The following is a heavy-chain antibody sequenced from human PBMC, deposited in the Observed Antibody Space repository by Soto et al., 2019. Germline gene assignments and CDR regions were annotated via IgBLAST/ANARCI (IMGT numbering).Heavy chain of an antibody. CDR2: IYHSGST. J-gene: IGHJ4*02. CDR1: SGSISSSNW. CDR3: ARGRRAGSSNRCEYYFDY. D-gene: IGHD2-2*01. V-gene: IGHV4-4*02. Sequence: ETLSLTCAVSSGSISSSNWWSWVRQPPGKGLEWIGEIYHSGSTNYNPSLKSRVTISVDKSKNQFSLKLSSVTAADTAVYYCARGRRAGSSNRCEYYFDYWGQGNLVTVSS.